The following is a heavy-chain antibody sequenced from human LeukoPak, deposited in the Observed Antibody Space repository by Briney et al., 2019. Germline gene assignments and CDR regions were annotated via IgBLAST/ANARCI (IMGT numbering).Heavy chain of an antibody. CDR1: GYSFTSYW. V-gene: IGHV5-10-1*01. D-gene: IGHD2-2*01. J-gene: IGHJ4*02. Sequence: GESLRISCKGSGYSFTSYWISWVRQMPGKGREWRGRIDPSDSYANYSPSFQGHVTISADKSISTASLQWNSLEASDTAMYYCARHARYCGTPSCYFKYWGQGTLVTVSS. CDR3: ARHARYCGTPSCYFKY. CDR2: IDPSDSYA.